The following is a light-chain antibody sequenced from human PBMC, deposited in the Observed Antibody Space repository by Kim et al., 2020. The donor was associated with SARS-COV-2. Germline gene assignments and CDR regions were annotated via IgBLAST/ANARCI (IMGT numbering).Light chain of an antibody. CDR1: SGAVTNGHY. J-gene: IGLJ3*02. CDR2: GTT. V-gene: IGLV7-46*01. Sequence: PGGTVTLTCGSTSGAVTNGHYSYWYQQRPGRAPRTLIYGTTNKHSWTPARFSSSLLGGKAALTLSGAQPEDEADYYCLLSCGGARVFGGGTQLTVL. CDR3: LLSCGGARV.